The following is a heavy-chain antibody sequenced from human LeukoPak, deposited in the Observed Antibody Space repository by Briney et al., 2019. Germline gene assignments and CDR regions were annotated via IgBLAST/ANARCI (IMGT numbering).Heavy chain of an antibody. CDR1: GFSLTTFG. D-gene: IGHD3-16*01. J-gene: IGHJ5*02. CDR3: AKDRPIKGGFDP. V-gene: IGHV3-30*02. Sequence: PGGSLRLSCVVSGFSLTTFGILWVRQAPGKGLERVAFIQSDGNKRYYTESVRGRFTISRDISKNTVYLEMNSLTAEDTAMFYCAKDRPIKGGFDPWGQGTPVTVS. CDR2: IQSDGNKR.